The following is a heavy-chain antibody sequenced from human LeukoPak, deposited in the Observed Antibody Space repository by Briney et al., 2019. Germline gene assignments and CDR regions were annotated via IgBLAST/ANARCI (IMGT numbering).Heavy chain of an antibody. CDR2: ISGSGGST. Sequence: GGSLRLSCAASGFTFSSYAMSWVRQAPGKGLEWVSAISGSGGSTYYADSVKGRFTISRDNSKNTLYLQMNSLRAEDTAVYYCAKDLSPATMTETDYWGQGTLVTVSS. CDR1: GFTFSSYA. D-gene: IGHD3-22*01. J-gene: IGHJ4*02. V-gene: IGHV3-23*01. CDR3: AKDLSPATMTETDY.